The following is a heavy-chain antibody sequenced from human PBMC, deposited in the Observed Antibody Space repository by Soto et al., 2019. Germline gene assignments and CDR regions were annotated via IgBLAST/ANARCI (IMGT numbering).Heavy chain of an antibody. CDR3: VRDGTKSLRDWFDP. V-gene: IGHV4-4*07. Sequence: SATLSLTCTLSVASISAFYWSWIRKSAGKGLEWIGRIYATGTTDYPPPLKSRVMMSVDTSKTQFSRKVTSVTAADTAVYYCVRDGTKSLRDWFDPWGQG. D-gene: IGHD1-1*01. J-gene: IGHJ5*02. CDR1: VASISAFY. CDR2: IYATGTT.